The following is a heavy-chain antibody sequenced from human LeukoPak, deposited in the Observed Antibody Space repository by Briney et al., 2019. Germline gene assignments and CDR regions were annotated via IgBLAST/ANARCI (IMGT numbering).Heavy chain of an antibody. CDR3: AKEWESPYGWNYLDY. Sequence: GGSLRLSCAASGFTFSSYAMSWVRQAPGKGLEWVSAISGSGGSTYYADSVKGRFAISRDNSKNTLYLQMNSLRAEDTAVYYCAKEWESPYGWNYLDYWGQGTLVTVSS. D-gene: IGHD6-19*01. V-gene: IGHV3-23*01. CDR1: GFTFSSYA. J-gene: IGHJ4*02. CDR2: ISGSGGST.